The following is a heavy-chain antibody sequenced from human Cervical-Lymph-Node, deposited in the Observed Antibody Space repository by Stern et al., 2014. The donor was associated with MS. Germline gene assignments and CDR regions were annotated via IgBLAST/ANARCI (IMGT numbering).Heavy chain of an antibody. CDR3: ARDYGDYAFDY. V-gene: IGHV5-51*01. J-gene: IGHJ4*02. CDR2: IYPGDSDP. D-gene: IGHD4-17*01. CDR1: GYSFTANW. Sequence: EVQKVQSGAEVKKPGESLKISCKGSGYSFTANWIAWVRQMPGKGLELMGIIYPGDSDPRSSPSFQGQVTISADKSISTAYLQWSSLKASDTAMYYCARDYGDYAFDYWGQGTLVTVSS.